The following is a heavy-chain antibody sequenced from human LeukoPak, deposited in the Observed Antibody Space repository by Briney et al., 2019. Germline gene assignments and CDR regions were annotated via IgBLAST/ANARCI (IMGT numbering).Heavy chain of an antibody. Sequence: ASVKVSCKASGYTFTGYYVYWVRQAPGQGLEWVGWINPNSGGTDCAQKFQGRVTMTTDTSISTAYLELSGLRSDDTALYYCARRLTTADPDCWGQGTLVTVSS. D-gene: IGHD1/OR15-1a*01. CDR1: GYTFTGYY. CDR2: INPNSGGT. V-gene: IGHV1-2*02. CDR3: ARRLTTADPDC. J-gene: IGHJ4*02.